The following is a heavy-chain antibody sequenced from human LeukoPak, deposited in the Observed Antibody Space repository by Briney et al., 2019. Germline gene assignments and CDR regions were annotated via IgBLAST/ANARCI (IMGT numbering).Heavy chain of an antibody. Sequence: TSETLSLTCTVSGDSISTNYWNWIRQPPGKGLEWIGFIYDSGSTTYNPSLKSRVTISEDTSKNQFSLKLSSVTAADTAVYYRATYVRRRGYSYGSHYFYYYMDVWGKGTTVTVSS. CDR2: IYDSGST. D-gene: IGHD5-18*01. CDR3: ATYVRRRGYSYGSHYFYYYMDV. CDR1: GDSISTNY. J-gene: IGHJ6*03. V-gene: IGHV4-59*01.